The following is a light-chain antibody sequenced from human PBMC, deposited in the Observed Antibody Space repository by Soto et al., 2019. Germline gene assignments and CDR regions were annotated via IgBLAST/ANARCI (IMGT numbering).Light chain of an antibody. J-gene: IGLJ1*01. V-gene: IGLV1-47*01. CDR1: ISNIGSNY. CDR2: RNN. Sequence: QSVLTQPPSASGTPGQRVTISCSGSISNIGSNYVFWYQQLPGTAPKLLIYRNNKRPSGVPDQFSGSKSGTSASLAISGLRSEDEADYYCAAWDDSLSGSYVFGTGTKDTDL. CDR3: AAWDDSLSGSYV.